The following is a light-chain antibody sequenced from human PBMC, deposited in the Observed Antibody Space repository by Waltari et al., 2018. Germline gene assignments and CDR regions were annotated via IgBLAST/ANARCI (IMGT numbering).Light chain of an antibody. J-gene: IGKJ4*01. CDR3: QQYYSTPLT. CDR2: WAS. CDR1: QSALYSSNNKNY. V-gene: IGKV4-1*01. Sequence: DIVMTPSPDSLDASGGERGTTNCKSTQSALYSSNNKNYLAWYQQKPGQPPKLLIYWASTRDSGVPDRFSGSGSGTDFTLTISSLQAEDVAVYYCQQYYSTPLTFGGGTKVEIK.